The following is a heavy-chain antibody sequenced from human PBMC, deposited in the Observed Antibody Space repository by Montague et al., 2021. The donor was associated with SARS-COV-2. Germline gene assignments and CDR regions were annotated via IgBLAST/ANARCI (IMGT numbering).Heavy chain of an antibody. V-gene: IGHV4-59*11. CDR1: GGSISSHF. Sequence: SETHSLTCTVSGGSISSHFWSCVRQPPGKGLEWIGFINSNGSTNYNPSLTSRVTISVDTSKNQFSLQLRSMTPADTALYFCARATAVPGTASWFDSWGQGTLVTVSS. D-gene: IGHD2-21*02. J-gene: IGHJ5*01. CDR3: ARATAVPGTASWFDS. CDR2: INSNGST.